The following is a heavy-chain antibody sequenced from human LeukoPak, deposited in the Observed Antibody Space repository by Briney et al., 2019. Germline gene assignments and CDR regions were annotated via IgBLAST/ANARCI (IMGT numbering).Heavy chain of an antibody. J-gene: IGHJ4*02. CDR3: ARGTYYYGSGSLYDY. CDR2: INRSGST. Sequence: PGTLSLTCAVYGGSFCGYYWSSIPQPPGKGVEWMGEINRSGSTNHNPSITRRVTISVDSSKKQFPLRLSSVTGGDTALYYCARGTYYYGSGSLYDYWGQGTLVTVSS. V-gene: IGHV4-34*01. CDR1: GGSFCGYY. D-gene: IGHD3-10*01.